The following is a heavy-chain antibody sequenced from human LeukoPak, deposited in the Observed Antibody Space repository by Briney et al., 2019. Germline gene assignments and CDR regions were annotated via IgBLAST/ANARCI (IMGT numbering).Heavy chain of an antibody. V-gene: IGHV1-69*06. CDR1: GGTFSSYA. D-gene: IGHD3-10*01. Sequence: SVKVSCKATGGTFSSYAISWVRQAPGQGLEWMGGIIHNFGTANYAQKFQGRVTITADKSTSTAYMELSSLRSEDTAVYYCARGFTYYYGSGSSYYYYYYGMDVWGKGTAVTVSS. CDR3: ARGFTYYYGSGSSYYYYYYGMDV. CDR2: IIHNFGTA. J-gene: IGHJ6*04.